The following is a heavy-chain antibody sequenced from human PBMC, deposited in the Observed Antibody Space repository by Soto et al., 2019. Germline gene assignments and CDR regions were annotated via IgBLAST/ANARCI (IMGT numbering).Heavy chain of an antibody. V-gene: IGHV4-30-2*01. D-gene: IGHD4-17*01. CDR3: AISYGDYGVYFDY. CDR2: IYHSGST. Sequence: LSLTCAVSGGSISSGGYSWSWIRQPPGKGLEWIGYIYHSGSTYYNPSLKSRVTISVDRSKNQFSLKLSSVTAADTAVYYCAISYGDYGVYFDYWGQGTLVTVSS. J-gene: IGHJ4*02. CDR1: GGSISSGGYS.